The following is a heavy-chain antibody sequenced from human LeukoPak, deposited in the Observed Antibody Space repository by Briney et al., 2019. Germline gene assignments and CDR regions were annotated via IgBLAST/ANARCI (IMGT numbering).Heavy chain of an antibody. V-gene: IGHV4-4*02. CDR3: ARHAIYSGDYSFWFDP. CDR2: IYHSGST. CDR1: GGSIRSSNW. D-gene: IGHD1-26*01. Sequence: PSGTLSLTCAVSGGSIRSSNWWSWVRQSPGKGLEWIGEIYHSGSTNYNPSLKSRVTISVDKSENQLSLKLSSVTAADTAVYYCARHAIYSGDYSFWFDPWGLGTLVTVSS. J-gene: IGHJ5*02.